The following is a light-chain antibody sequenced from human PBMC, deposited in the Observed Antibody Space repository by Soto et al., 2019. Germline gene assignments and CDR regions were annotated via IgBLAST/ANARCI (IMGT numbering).Light chain of an antibody. CDR1: QSISSW. CDR2: KAS. CDR3: QQYNSYPWT. Sequence: DIQMTQSPSTLSASVGDRVTITCRASQSISSWLAWYQQKPGKAPNLLIYKASSLESGVPSRFSGNASGTEFTLTISSLQPDDFATYYCQQYNSYPWTFGQGTKVEIK. V-gene: IGKV1-5*03. J-gene: IGKJ1*01.